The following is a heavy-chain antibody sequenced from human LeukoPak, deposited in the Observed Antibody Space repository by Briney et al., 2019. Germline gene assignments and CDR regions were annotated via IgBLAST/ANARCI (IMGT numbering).Heavy chain of an antibody. Sequence: GGSLRLACPGSGFNFGDYAMTWIRQAPGKGREWLGYIRNQAWGGTTKYAPSVEGRFKISRDNSKALTYLEITSLRIEDTGVYFCARDRDRGYELAYWGQGTPVIVS. CDR3: ARDRDRGYELAY. D-gene: IGHD5-12*01. CDR2: IRNQAWGGTT. J-gene: IGHJ4*02. CDR1: GFNFGDYA. V-gene: IGHV3-49*03.